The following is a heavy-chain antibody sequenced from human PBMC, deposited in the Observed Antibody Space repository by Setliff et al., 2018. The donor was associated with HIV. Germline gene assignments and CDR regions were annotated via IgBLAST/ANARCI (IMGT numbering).Heavy chain of an antibody. V-gene: IGHV3-21*01. Sequence: LRLSCAASGFTFSSYSMNWVRQAPGKGLEWVSSISRSSSYIYYADSVKGRFTISRDNAKNSLYLQMNSLRAEDTAVYYCASDSSNYYYYYMDVWGNGTTVTVSS. D-gene: IGHD2-15*01. CDR1: GFTFSSYS. J-gene: IGHJ6*03. CDR2: ISRSSSYI. CDR3: ASDSSNYYYYYMDV.